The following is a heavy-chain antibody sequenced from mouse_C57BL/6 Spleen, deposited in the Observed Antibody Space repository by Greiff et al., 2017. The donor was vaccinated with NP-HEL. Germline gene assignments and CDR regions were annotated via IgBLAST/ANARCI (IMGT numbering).Heavy chain of an antibody. V-gene: IGHV14-2*01. CDR2: IDPEDGET. CDR1: GFNIKDYY. D-gene: IGHD2-3*01. J-gene: IGHJ4*01. Sequence: VQLKESGAELVKPGASVKLSCTASGFNIKDYYMHWVKQRTEQGLEWIGRIDPEDGETNYAPKFQGKANITADTSSNTAYLQLSTLTSEDTAVYYCAPIYDGYCGKYAMDYWGQGTSVTVSS. CDR3: APIYDGYCGKYAMDY.